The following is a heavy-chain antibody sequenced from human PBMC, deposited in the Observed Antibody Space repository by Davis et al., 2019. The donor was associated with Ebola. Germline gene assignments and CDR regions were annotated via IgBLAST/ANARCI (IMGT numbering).Heavy chain of an antibody. J-gene: IGHJ4*02. CDR2: MNPNSGNT. D-gene: IGHD3-22*01. CDR3: ARGRLLLDYYDSRIDY. V-gene: IGHV1-8*01. Sequence: ASVKVSCKASGYTFTSYDINWVRQATGQGLEWMGWMNPNSGNTGYAQKFQGRVTMTRNTSISTAYMELSSLRSEDTAVYYCARGRLLLDYYDSRIDYWGQGTLVTVSS. CDR1: GYTFTSYD.